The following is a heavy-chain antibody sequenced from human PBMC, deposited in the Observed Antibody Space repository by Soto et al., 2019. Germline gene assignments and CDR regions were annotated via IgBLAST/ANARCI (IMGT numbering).Heavy chain of an antibody. V-gene: IGHV3-30*18. CDR3: AKDGVLESYYFDY. Sequence: QVQLVESGGGVVQPGRSLRLSCAASGFTFSSYGMHWVRQAPGKGLEWVAVISYDGSKKDYADSVKGRFTISRDNSENTLYLQMTSLRAEDTAVYYCAKDGVLESYYFDYWGQGTLVTVSS. J-gene: IGHJ4*02. CDR1: GFTFSSYG. CDR2: ISYDGSKK. D-gene: IGHD3-16*02.